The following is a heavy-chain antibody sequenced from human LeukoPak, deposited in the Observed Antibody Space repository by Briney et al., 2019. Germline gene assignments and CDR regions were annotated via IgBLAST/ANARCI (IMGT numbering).Heavy chain of an antibody. CDR1: GITFSSYA. CDR2: ISGSGGST. Sequence: GGSLRLSCAVSGITFSSYAMSWVRQAPGKGLEWVSAISGSGGSTYYADSVKGRFTISRDNSKNTLYLQMNILGAEDTAVYYCARGGRTLIDYGDYVWGQGTLVTVSS. D-gene: IGHD4-17*01. J-gene: IGHJ4*02. CDR3: ARGGRTLIDYGDYV. V-gene: IGHV3-23*01.